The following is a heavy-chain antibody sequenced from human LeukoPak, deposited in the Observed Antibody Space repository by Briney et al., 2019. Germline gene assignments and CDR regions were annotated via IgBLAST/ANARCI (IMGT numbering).Heavy chain of an antibody. CDR3: AKGMSAYCGGDCYYDY. J-gene: IGHJ4*02. CDR2: ISGSGGST. Sequence: PGGSLRLSCAASGFTFSSYAMSWVRQAPGKGLEWVSAISGSGGSTYYADSVKGRFTISRDNSKNTLYLQMNSLRAEDTAVYYCAKGMSAYCGGDCYYDYWGQGTLVTVSS. D-gene: IGHD2-21*02. V-gene: IGHV3-23*01. CDR1: GFTFSSYA.